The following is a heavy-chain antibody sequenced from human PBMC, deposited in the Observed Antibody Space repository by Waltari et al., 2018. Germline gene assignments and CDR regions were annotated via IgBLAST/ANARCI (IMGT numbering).Heavy chain of an antibody. CDR3: ARLGHIVVVTAIPNAFDI. Sequence: EVQLVQSGAEVKKPGESLKISCKGSGYSFTSYWIGWVRQMPGKGLEWMGSIYPGDSDTRYSPSFQGQVTISADKSISTAYLQWSSLKASDTAMYYCARLGHIVVVTAIPNAFDIWGQGTMVTVSS. V-gene: IGHV5-51*01. D-gene: IGHD2-21*02. CDR1: GYSFTSYW. J-gene: IGHJ3*02. CDR2: IYPGDSDT.